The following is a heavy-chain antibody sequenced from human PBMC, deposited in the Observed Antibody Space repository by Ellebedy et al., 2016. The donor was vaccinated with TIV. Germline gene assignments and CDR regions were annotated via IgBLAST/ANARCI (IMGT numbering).Heavy chain of an antibody. V-gene: IGHV3-30*18. J-gene: IGHJ6*03. Sequence: GESLKISXAASGFTFSSYGMHWVRQAPGKGLEWVAVISYDGSNKYYADSVKGRFTISRDNSKNTLYLQMNSLRAEDTAVYYCAKDQLELPPVDYYMDVWGKGTTVTVSS. CDR2: ISYDGSNK. CDR3: AKDQLELPPVDYYMDV. D-gene: IGHD1-7*01. CDR1: GFTFSSYG.